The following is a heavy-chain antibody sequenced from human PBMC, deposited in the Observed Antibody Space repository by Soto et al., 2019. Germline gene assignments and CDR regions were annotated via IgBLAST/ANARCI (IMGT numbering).Heavy chain of an antibody. V-gene: IGHV1-46*01. D-gene: IGHD6-19*01. CDR1: GYTFTSYY. CDR2: INPSGGST. CDR3: ARDAHTIPGAGDYYYGMDV. J-gene: IGHJ6*02. Sequence: ASVKVSCKASGYTFTSYYMHWVRQAPGQGLEWMGIINPSGGSTTYAQKFQGRVTMTRDTSTSTVYMELSSLRSEDTAVFYCARDAHTIPGAGDYYYGMDVWGQGTTVTVSS.